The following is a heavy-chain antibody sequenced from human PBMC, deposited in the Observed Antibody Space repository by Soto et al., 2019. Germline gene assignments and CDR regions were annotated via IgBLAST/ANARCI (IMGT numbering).Heavy chain of an antibody. CDR1: GGTISSGGYY. V-gene: IGHV4-31*03. CDR3: AREGYCSSTSCSPYFDY. D-gene: IGHD2-2*01. J-gene: IGHJ4*02. Sequence: PSETLSLTCTVSGGTISSGGYYWSWIRQHPGKGLEWIGYIYYSGSTYYNPSLKSRVTISVDTSKNQFSLKLSSVTAADTAVYYCAREGYCSSTSCSPYFDYWGQGTLVTVSS. CDR2: IYYSGST.